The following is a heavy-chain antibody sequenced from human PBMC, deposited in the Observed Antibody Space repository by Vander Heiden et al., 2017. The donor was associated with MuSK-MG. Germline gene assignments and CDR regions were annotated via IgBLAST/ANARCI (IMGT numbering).Heavy chain of an antibody. Sequence: EVQLVESGGGLVQPGGSLRLSCATSGFTSSSDSMNWVRQAPGKGLEWVSYISGSSSTKYYADSVKGRFTISRDNAKNSLYLQMNSLRDEDTAVYYCARGAYCSGDCYPALGYWGQGTLVTVSS. CDR3: ARGAYCSGDCYPALGY. J-gene: IGHJ1*01. D-gene: IGHD2-21*02. V-gene: IGHV3-48*02. CDR2: ISGSSSTK. CDR1: GFTSSSDS.